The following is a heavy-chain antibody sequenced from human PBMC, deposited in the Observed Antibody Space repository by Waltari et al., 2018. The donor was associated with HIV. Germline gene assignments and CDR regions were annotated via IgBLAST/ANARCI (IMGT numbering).Heavy chain of an antibody. CDR2: INHSRTT. J-gene: IGHJ4*02. CDR3: ARGTYRNGGGLPFDF. CDR1: VSSFNDYY. V-gene: IGHV4-34*02. D-gene: IGHD2-15*01. Sequence: QLQQWGEGLFTPSETLSRTCAVYVSSFNDYYWSWHRQAPGKGLEWIGEINHSRTTNYNPSLKSRVAMSLDTSKNQFSLNLTSVTAADTAMYYCARGTYRNGGGLPFDFWDQGTLVTVSS.